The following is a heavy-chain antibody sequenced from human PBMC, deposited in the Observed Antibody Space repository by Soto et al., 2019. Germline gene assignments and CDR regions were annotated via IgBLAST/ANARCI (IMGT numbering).Heavy chain of an antibody. CDR1: GFTFSNAW. CDR2: IKSKTDGGTT. CDR3: TTVYYYDSSGYCLVLDLNAFDI. D-gene: IGHD3-22*01. Sequence: LRLSCAASGFTFSNAWMNWVRQAPGKGLEWVGRIKSKTDGGTTDYAAPVKGRFTISRDDSKNTLYLQMNSLKTEDTAVYYCTTVYYYDSSGYCLVLDLNAFDIWGQGTMVTVSS. V-gene: IGHV3-15*07. J-gene: IGHJ3*02.